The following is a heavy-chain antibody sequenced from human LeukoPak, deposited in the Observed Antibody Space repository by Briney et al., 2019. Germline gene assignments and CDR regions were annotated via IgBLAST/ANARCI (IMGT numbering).Heavy chain of an antibody. CDR1: GFTFNNYG. V-gene: IGHV3-30*18. Sequence: PGGSLRLSCAASGFTFNNYGLHWVRQAPGKGLEWVTLISHDGNNEYYADSVKGRFATSRDDSKNTLYLQMNSLGAEDTAVYYCAKDPSLRVTLPVWGQGTLVTVSS. CDR2: ISHDGNNE. CDR3: AKDPSLRVTLPV. D-gene: IGHD2-21*02. J-gene: IGHJ4*02.